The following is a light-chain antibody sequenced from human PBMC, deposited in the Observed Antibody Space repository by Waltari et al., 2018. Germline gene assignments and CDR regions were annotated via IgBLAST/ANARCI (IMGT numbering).Light chain of an antibody. CDR2: DVS. J-gene: IGLJ2*01. CDR3: CSYAGSYTFV. CDR1: SSVVGVYNT. V-gene: IGLV2-11*01. Sequence: SPLTQPRPVSGSPGPSVTIPCPGTSSVVGVYNTVSWYQQHPGKAPKLMIYDVSKRPSGVPDRFSGSKSGNTASLTISGLQAEDEADYYCCSYAGSYTFVFGGGTKLTVL.